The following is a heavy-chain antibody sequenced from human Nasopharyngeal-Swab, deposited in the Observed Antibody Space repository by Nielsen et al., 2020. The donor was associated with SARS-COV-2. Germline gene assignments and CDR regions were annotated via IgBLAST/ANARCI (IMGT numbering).Heavy chain of an antibody. CDR1: GDAFTSYD. D-gene: IGHD3-10*01. J-gene: IGHJ4*02. CDR2: MNPNSGNT. Sequence: ASVKVSCKASGDAFTSYDINWVRQATGQGLEWMGWMNPNSGNTGYAQKFQGRVTMTRNTSISTAYMELSSLRSEDTAVYYCAGVLGSGSYYIDYWGQGTLVTVSS. CDR3: AGVLGSGSYYIDY. V-gene: IGHV1-8*01.